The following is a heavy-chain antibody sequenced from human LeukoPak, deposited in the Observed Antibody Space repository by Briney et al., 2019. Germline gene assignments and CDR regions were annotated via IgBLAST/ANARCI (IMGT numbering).Heavy chain of an antibody. V-gene: IGHV4-30-4*01. CDR2: IYYSGTT. J-gene: IGHJ3*02. Sequence: KPSQTLSLTCTVSGGSISSGRYYWSWIRQPPGTGLEWIGYIYYSGTTYHNPSLKSRLTISVDTSKNQFSLKLSSVTAADTAVYYCARRGTYDIDAFDIWGQGTMVTVSS. CDR1: GGSISSGRYY. D-gene: IGHD3-9*01. CDR3: ARRGTYDIDAFDI.